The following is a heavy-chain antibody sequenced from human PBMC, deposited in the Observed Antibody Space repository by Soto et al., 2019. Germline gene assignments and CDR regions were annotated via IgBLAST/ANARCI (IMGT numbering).Heavy chain of an antibody. CDR1: CYTFTRSG. D-gene: IGHD3-22*01. CDR3: ARDTYDTTGYPLDY. J-gene: IGHJ4*01. Sequence: SVKVSCKGSCYTFTRSGIIWVRQAPVQGLEGMGWISTFHGNTKYAQKFQGSGTMTTDTSTSTAYMELRSLTSDDTAIYYCARDTYDTTGYPLDYSGQ. V-gene: IGHV1-18*04. CDR2: ISTFHGNT.